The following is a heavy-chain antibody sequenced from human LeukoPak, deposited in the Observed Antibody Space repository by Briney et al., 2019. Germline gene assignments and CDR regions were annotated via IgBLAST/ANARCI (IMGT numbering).Heavy chain of an antibody. CDR2: ISYDGSNK. CDR3: ASRYSYGYSLDY. J-gene: IGHJ4*02. Sequence: GRSLRLSCAASGFTFSSYGMHWVRQAPGKGLEWVAVISYDGSNKYYADSVKGRFTISRDNSKNTLYLQMNSLRAEDTAVYYCASRYSYGYSLDYWGQGTLSPSPQ. CDR1: GFTFSSYG. D-gene: IGHD5-18*01. V-gene: IGHV3-30*03.